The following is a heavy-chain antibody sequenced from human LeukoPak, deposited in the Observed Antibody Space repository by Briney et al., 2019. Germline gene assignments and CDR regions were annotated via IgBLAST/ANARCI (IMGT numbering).Heavy chain of an antibody. V-gene: IGHV4-34*01. CDR1: GFTFSRFG. CDR2: INHSGST. CDR3: ARVCLRFLVSVAYGMDV. Sequence: GSLRLSCAASGFTFSRFGMNWVRQPPGKGLEWIGEINHSGSTNYNPSLKSRVTISVDTSKNQFSLKLSSVTAADTAVYYCARVCLRFLVSVAYGMDVWGQGTTVTVSS. D-gene: IGHD3-3*01. J-gene: IGHJ6*02.